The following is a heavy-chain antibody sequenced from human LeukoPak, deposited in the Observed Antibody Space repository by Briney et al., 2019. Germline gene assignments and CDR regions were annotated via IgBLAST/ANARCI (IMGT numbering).Heavy chain of an antibody. V-gene: IGHV4-39*01. CDR3: ARLAYGGKTDY. J-gene: IGHJ4*02. Sequence: PSETLSLTCTVSGGSISSSSYYWGWIRQPPGKGLELIGSIYYSGSTYYNPSLKSRVTISVDTSRNQFSLKLSSVTAADTAVYYCARLAYGGKTDYWGQGTLVTVSS. CDR1: GGSISSSSYY. CDR2: IYYSGST. D-gene: IGHD4-23*01.